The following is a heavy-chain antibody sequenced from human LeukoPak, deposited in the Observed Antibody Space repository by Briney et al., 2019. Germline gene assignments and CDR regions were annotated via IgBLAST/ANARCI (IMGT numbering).Heavy chain of an antibody. CDR1: GGSISSGSYF. Sequence: ASETLSLTCTVFGGSISSGSYFWGWIRQPPGKRLEWIGSIYYSGSTYYNPSLKSRVTLSVDTSERQFSLKLNSVTAADTAVYYCARQSSPELELRRAHFDYWGQGTLVTVSS. V-gene: IGHV4-39*01. CDR2: IYYSGST. CDR3: ARQSSPELELRRAHFDY. J-gene: IGHJ4*02. D-gene: IGHD1-7*01.